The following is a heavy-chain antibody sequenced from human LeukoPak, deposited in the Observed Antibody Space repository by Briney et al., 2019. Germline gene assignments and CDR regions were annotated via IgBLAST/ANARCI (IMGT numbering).Heavy chain of an antibody. D-gene: IGHD2/OR15-2a*01. J-gene: IGHJ2*01. CDR1: GGSISSRSYY. V-gene: IGHV4-39*01. CDR2: IYYSGST. Sequence: PSETLSLTCTASGGSISSRSYYWGWIRQPPGKGLEWIGIIYYSGSTYYSPSLKGRVTISVDTSKNQFSLKLSSVTAADTAVYYCARAFRARYFDLWGRGTLVTVSS. CDR3: ARAFRARYFDL.